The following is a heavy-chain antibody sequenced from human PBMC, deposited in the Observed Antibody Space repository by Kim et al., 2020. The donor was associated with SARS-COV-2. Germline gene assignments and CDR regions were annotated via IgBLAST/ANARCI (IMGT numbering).Heavy chain of an antibody. D-gene: IGHD6-13*01. CDR2: ISYDGSNK. CDR1: GFTFSSYG. CDR3: AKDSYSSSCHP. Sequence: GGSLRLSCAASGFTFSSYGMHWVRQAPGKGLEWVAVISYDGSNKYYADSVKGRFTISRDNSKNTLYLQMNSLRAEDTAVYYCAKDSYSSSCHPWGQGTLVTVSS. J-gene: IGHJ5*02. V-gene: IGHV3-30*18.